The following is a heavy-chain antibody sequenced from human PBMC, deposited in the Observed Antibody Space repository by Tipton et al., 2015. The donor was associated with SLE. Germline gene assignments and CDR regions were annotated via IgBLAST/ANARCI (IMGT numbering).Heavy chain of an antibody. J-gene: IGHJ6*02. D-gene: IGHD3-22*01. V-gene: IGHV4-31*03. CDR1: GGSISSGNYY. CDR3: ARHRDTSGYYHYGMDV. CDR2: MYYSGST. Sequence: LRLSCIVSGGSISSGNYYWSWIRQHPGKGLEWIGYMYYSGSTYYNPSLKSRVSISVDTSKNQFSLKLSSLTAADTAVYYCARHRDTSGYYHYGMDVWGQGSTVTVSS.